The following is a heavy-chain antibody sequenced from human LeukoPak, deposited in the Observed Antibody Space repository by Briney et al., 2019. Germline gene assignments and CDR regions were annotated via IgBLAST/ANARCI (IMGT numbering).Heavy chain of an antibody. CDR1: GGTFSSYA. CDR3: ALGVGATSRPSEY. Sequence: ASVKVSCKASGGTFSSYAISWVRQAPGQGLEWMGGIIPIFGTANYAQKSQGRVTITADESTSTAYMELSSLRSEDTAVYYCALGVGATSRPSEYWGQGTLVTVSS. CDR2: IIPIFGTA. V-gene: IGHV1-69*13. D-gene: IGHD1-26*01. J-gene: IGHJ4*02.